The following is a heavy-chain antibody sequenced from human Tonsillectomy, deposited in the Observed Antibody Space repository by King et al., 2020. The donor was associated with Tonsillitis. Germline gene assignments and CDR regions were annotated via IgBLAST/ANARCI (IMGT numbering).Heavy chain of an antibody. D-gene: IGHD1-1*01. CDR1: GFTFSSYA. Sequence: VQLVESGGGVVQPGRSLRLSCAASGFTFSSYAMHWVRQAPGKGLEWVTVISHDGSKKFYADFVKGRFTISRDNFKNTLYLQMNSLRPEDTAVYFCATGNWRDCYFVLWGRGPLVTVPS. J-gene: IGHJ2*01. V-gene: IGHV3-30*04. CDR3: ATGNWRDCYFVL. CDR2: ISHDGSKK.